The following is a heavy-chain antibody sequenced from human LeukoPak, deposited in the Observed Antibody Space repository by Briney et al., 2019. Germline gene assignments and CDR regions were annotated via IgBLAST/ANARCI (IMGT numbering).Heavy chain of an antibody. V-gene: IGHV1-18*01. CDR1: GYTFTNYG. CDR3: ARDSASRLGMDV. Sequence: ASVKVSCKASGYTFTNYGISWVRQAPGQGLEWMGWISAYNGNTNYAQNLQGRVTMTTDTSTSTAYMELRSLTSDDTAVYYCARDSASRLGMDVWGQGTTVTVSS. J-gene: IGHJ6*02. CDR2: ISAYNGNT.